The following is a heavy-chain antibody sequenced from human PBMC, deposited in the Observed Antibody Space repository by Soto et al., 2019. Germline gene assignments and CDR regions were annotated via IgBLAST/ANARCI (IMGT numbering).Heavy chain of an antibody. CDR3: ARDWEMATKPYYYDSSGSLMVGY. D-gene: IGHD3-22*01. Sequence: PGGSLRLSCAASGFTFSSYSMNWVRQAPGKGLEWVSSISSSSSYIYYADSVKGRFTISRDNAKNSLYLQMNSLRAEDTAVYYCARDWEMATKPYYYDSSGSLMVGYRGQGTLVTVSS. V-gene: IGHV3-21*01. J-gene: IGHJ4*02. CDR2: ISSSSSYI. CDR1: GFTFSSYS.